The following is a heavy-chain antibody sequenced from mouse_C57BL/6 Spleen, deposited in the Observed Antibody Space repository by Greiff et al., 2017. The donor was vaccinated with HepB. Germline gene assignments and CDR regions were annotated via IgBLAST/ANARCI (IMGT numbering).Heavy chain of an antibody. J-gene: IGHJ3*01. CDR2: IDPETGGT. CDR3: TRGGLLRTWFAY. CDR1: GYTFTDYE. V-gene: IGHV1-15*01. D-gene: IGHD1-1*01. Sequence: VQLQQSGAELVRPGASVTLSCKASGYTFTDYEMHWVKQTPVHGLEWIGAIDPETGGTAYNQKFKGKAILTADKSSSTAYMELRSLTSEDSAVYYCTRGGLLRTWFAYWGQGTLVTVSA.